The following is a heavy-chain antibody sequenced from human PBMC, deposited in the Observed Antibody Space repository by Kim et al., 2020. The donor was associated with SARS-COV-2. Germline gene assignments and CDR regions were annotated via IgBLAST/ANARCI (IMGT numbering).Heavy chain of an antibody. CDR2: ISYDGSNK. D-gene: IGHD3-9*01. J-gene: IGHJ4*02. CDR3: ARERLGSVVYYDILTGYGGFDY. V-gene: IGHV3-30*04. CDR1: GFTFSSYA. Sequence: GGSLRLSCAASGFTFSSYAMHWVRQAPGKGLEWVAVISYDGSNKYYADSVKGRFTISRDNSKNTLYLQMNSLRAEDTAVYYCARERLGSVVYYDILTGYGGFDYWGQGTLVTVSS.